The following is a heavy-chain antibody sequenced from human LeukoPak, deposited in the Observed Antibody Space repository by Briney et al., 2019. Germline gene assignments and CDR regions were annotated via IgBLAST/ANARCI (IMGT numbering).Heavy chain of an antibody. CDR2: INHSGST. CDR1: GGSFSGYH. D-gene: IGHD3-22*01. J-gene: IGHJ4*02. CDR3: ARGYYDSSGSYYFDY. Sequence: SETLSLTCAVYGGSFSGYHWSWIRQPPGKGLEWIGEINHSGSTNYNPSLKSRVTMSIDTSKNQFSLQLSSVTAADTAVYYCARGYYDSSGSYYFDYWGQGTLVTVSS. V-gene: IGHV4-34*01.